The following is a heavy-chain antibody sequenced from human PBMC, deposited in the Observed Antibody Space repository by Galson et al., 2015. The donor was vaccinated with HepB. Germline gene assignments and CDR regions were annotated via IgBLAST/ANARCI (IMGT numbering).Heavy chain of an antibody. V-gene: IGHV3-30*18. D-gene: IGHD2-2*01. CDR1: GFTFSSYG. J-gene: IGHJ6*03. CDR3: AKGEMVVPADYYYMDV. Sequence: SLRLSCAASGFTFSSYGMHWVRQAPGKGLEWVAVISYDGSNKYYADSVKGRFTISRDNSKNTLYLQMNSLRAEDTAVYYCAKGEMVVPADYYYMDVWGKGTTVTVSS. CDR2: ISYDGSNK.